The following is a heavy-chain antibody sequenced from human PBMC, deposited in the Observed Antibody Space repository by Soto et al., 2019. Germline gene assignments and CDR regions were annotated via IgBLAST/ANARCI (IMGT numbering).Heavy chain of an antibody. CDR1: GFIFSSYA. CDR2: ISGSGGTA. Sequence: PGGSLRLSCAASGFIFSSYAMTWVRQAPGKGLEWVSSISGSGGTAYYADSVKGRFTISRDNSRNTLDLQINSLRAEDTAVYYCANLAGGWYEDFGIWGQGTMVTVSS. D-gene: IGHD6-19*01. V-gene: IGHV3-23*01. J-gene: IGHJ3*02. CDR3: ANLAGGWYEDFGI.